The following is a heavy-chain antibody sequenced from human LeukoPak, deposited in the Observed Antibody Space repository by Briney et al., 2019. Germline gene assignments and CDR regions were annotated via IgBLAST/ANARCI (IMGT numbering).Heavy chain of an antibody. Sequence: GGSLRLSCEASGFSFSRHGRHWVRQAPGKGLEWVAFIRYDGSNKYYADSVKGRFTISRDNSKITLYLQMNSLRSEDTAVYYCAKALSAVGPSDDAFDIWGQGTMVTVSS. V-gene: IGHV3-30*02. CDR2: IRYDGSNK. J-gene: IGHJ3*02. CDR3: AKALSAVGPSDDAFDI. D-gene: IGHD2/OR15-2a*01. CDR1: GFSFSRHG.